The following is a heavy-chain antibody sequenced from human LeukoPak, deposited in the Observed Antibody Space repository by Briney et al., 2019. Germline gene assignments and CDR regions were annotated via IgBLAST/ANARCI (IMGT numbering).Heavy chain of an antibody. CDR1: GFTFSSYA. V-gene: IGHV3-23*01. J-gene: IGHJ4*02. CDR3: AKDEESCDGCCCSRGFFDY. D-gene: IGHD2-15*01. CDR2: ISGSGGNT. Sequence: PGGSLRLSCAASGFTFSSYAMSWVRQAPGKGLEWVSAISGSGGNTYYADSVKGRFTISGDNSKNTLYLRMNSLRAADTAVYYCAKDEESCDGCCCSRGFFDYWGQGTLVTVSS.